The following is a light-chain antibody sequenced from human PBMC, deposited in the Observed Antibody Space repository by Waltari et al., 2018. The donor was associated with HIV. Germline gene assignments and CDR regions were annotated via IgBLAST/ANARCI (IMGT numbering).Light chain of an antibody. CDR2: KAS. CDR1: QSISTW. J-gene: IGKJ2*01. Sequence: DIQMTQSPSTLSASVGDRLTITCRARQSISTWLAWYQHKPGKPPKNRIYKASTLDSGVPARFSGGGSGTEPTLTISSLQPDDFATYYCQQYNSNFYTFGQGTKLEIK. V-gene: IGKV1-5*03. CDR3: QQYNSNFYT.